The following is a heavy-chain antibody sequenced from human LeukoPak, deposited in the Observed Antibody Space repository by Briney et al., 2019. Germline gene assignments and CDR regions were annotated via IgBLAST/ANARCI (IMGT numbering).Heavy chain of an antibody. Sequence: SETLSLTCAVSGYSISSGYYWGWIRQPPGKGLEWIGSIYHSGSTYYNPSLKSRVTISVDTSKNQFSLKLSSVTAADTAVYYCGRLLLEGVDYWGQGTLVTVSS. D-gene: IGHD3-3*01. J-gene: IGHJ4*02. CDR2: IYHSGST. CDR1: GYSISSGYY. V-gene: IGHV4-38-2*01. CDR3: GRLLLEGVDY.